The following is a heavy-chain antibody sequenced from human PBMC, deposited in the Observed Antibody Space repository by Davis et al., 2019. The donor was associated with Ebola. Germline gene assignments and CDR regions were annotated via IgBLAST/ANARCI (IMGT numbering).Heavy chain of an antibody. CDR1: GFTVSSNY. CDR2: ISYSGST. CDR3: ATDSYYYDSSGYGRLYAFDI. V-gene: IGHV4-59*02. J-gene: IGHJ3*02. Sequence: GSLRLSCAASGFTVSSNYMSWVRQAPGKGLEWIGSISYSGSTYYNPSLKTRLTISVDTSKNQFSLKLSSVTAADTAVYYCATDSYYYDSSGYGRLYAFDIWGQGTMVTVSS. D-gene: IGHD3-22*01.